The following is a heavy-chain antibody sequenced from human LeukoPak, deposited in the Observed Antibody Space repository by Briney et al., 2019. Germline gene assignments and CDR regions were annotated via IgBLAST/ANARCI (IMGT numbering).Heavy chain of an antibody. Sequence: QPGGSLRLSCGASGFTFGTYWMHWVRQAPGKGLVWVSGINSDGRTTTYADSVKGRFTISRDNAKNTLYLQMNNLRAEDTAIYYCATDYYVSGSYYRLFYWGQGTLVTVSS. CDR2: INSDGRTT. CDR3: ATDYYVSGSYYRLFY. CDR1: GFTFGTYW. D-gene: IGHD3-10*01. V-gene: IGHV3-74*01. J-gene: IGHJ4*02.